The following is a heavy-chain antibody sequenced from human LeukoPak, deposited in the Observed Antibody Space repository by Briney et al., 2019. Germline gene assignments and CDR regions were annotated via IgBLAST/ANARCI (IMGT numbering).Heavy chain of an antibody. CDR2: IRSRIHGGTT. CDR3: FTDLAG. V-gene: IGHV3-15*01. Sequence: PGGSLRLSCTASTFTFSNAWMHWVRQAPGKGLEWVGRIRSRIHGGTTDYAAPVKDRFTISRDDSTNALFLLMSSLKTEDTAVYYCFTDLAGWGQGTLVTVSS. CDR1: TFTFSNAW. J-gene: IGHJ4*02.